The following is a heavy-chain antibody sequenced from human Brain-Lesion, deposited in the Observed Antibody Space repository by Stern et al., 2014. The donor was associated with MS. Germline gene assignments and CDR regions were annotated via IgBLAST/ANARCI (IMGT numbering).Heavy chain of an antibody. CDR3: AKDRQYLTYFFDH. CDR1: GFTFGSCA. J-gene: IGHJ5*02. V-gene: IGHV3-30*18. D-gene: IGHD2/OR15-2a*01. Sequence: VQLVESGGGVVQPGRPLRLSCVASGFTFGSCAMHWVRQAPGKGLEGGAGVSYDVSNKYYADSVKGRFTISRDNSQNTLYMQMSSLRPEDTAVYYCAKDRQYLTYFFDHWGQGSLVTVSS. CDR2: VSYDVSNK.